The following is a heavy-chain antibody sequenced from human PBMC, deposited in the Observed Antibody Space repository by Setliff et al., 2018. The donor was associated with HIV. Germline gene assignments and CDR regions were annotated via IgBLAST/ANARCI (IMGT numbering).Heavy chain of an antibody. V-gene: IGHV4-39*01. CDR1: GGSISSGTYY. J-gene: IGHJ4*02. Sequence: SETLSLTCTVSGGSISSGTYYWGWIRQPPGKGLEYIGTMYYSGSTYYNPSLRSRVTISVDTSKNRISLRLSSVTAADTAVYYCARHVTVVAYFETLAGSFNYWGQGTLVTVSS. CDR2: MYYSGST. CDR3: ARHVTVVAYFETLAGSFNY. D-gene: IGHD2-21*01.